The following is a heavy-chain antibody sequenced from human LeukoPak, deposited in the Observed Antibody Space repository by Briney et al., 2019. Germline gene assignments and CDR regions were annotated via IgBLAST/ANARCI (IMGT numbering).Heavy chain of an antibody. V-gene: IGHV3-33*01. D-gene: IGHD6-13*01. CDR2: IWYDGSNK. J-gene: IGHJ6*02. CDR3: ARDCREVPRGSSWYLYYYGMDV. Sequence: PGGSLRLSCAASGFTFSSYGMHWVRQAPGKGLEWVAVIWYDGSNKYYADSVKGRFTISRDNSKNTLYLQMNSLRAEDTAVYYCARDCREVPRGSSWYLYYYGMDVWGQGTTVTVSS. CDR1: GFTFSSYG.